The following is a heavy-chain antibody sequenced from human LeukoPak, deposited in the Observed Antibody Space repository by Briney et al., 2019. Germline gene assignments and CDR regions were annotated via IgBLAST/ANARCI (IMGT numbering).Heavy chain of an antibody. D-gene: IGHD3-9*01. CDR3: ARDPSLFAGYFDY. Sequence: PSETLSLTCTVSGGSISGYYWSWMRQPAGKGLEWIGRIYTSGSTSYSPSLKSRVTMSVDTSKNQISLTLVSVAAADTAVYYCARDPSLFAGYFDYWGQGALVTVSS. V-gene: IGHV4-4*07. CDR2: IYTSGST. J-gene: IGHJ4*02. CDR1: GGSISGYY.